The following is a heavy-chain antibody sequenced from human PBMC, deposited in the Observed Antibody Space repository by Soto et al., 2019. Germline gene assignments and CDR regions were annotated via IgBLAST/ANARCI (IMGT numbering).Heavy chain of an antibody. Sequence: GGSLRLSCAASGFTFSSYAMSWVRQAPGKGLEWVSAISGSGGSTYYADSVKGRFTISRDNSKNTLYLQMNSLRAEDTAVYYCAKDIVVVVAATSNNYYGMDVWGHGTTVTVSS. V-gene: IGHV3-23*01. J-gene: IGHJ6*02. CDR3: AKDIVVVVAATSNNYYGMDV. D-gene: IGHD2-15*01. CDR2: ISGSGGST. CDR1: GFTFSSYA.